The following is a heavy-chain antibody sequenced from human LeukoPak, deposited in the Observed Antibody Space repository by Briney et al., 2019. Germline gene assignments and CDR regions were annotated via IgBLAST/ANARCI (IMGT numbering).Heavy chain of an antibody. CDR1: GFTFSSYA. Sequence: GGFLRLSCAASGFTFSSYAMSWVRQAPGKGLEWVSAISGSGGSTYYADSVKGRFTISRDNSKNTLYLQMNSLRAEDTAVYYCAKDYYYGSGSPIVYFDYWGQGTLVTVSS. D-gene: IGHD3-10*01. V-gene: IGHV3-23*01. CDR2: ISGSGGST. CDR3: AKDYYYGSGSPIVYFDY. J-gene: IGHJ4*02.